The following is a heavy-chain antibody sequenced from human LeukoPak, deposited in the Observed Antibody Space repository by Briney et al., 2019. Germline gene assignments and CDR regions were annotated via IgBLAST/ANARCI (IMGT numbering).Heavy chain of an antibody. CDR2: ISSSSSYI. CDR3: ARGGISLDV. V-gene: IGHV3-21*01. CDR1: GFTFSSYS. Sequence: GGSLILSCAASGFTFSSYSMNWVRQAPGKWLEWVSSISSSSSYIYYADSVKGRFTISRDNTKNSLYLQMNSLRAEDTAVYYCARGGISLDVWGKGTTVTVSS. J-gene: IGHJ6*04. D-gene: IGHD2/OR15-2a*01.